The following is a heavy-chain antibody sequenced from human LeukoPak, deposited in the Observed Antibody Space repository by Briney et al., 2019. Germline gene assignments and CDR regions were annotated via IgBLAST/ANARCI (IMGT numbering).Heavy chain of an antibody. J-gene: IGHJ4*02. D-gene: IGHD3-22*01. CDR2: INWNGGST. CDR1: GFTFDDYG. CDR3: ARDRIDSSGYYYFFDY. Sequence: GGSLRLSCAASGFTFDDYGMSWVRQAPGKGLEWVSGINWNGGSTGYADSVKGRFTISRDNAKNSPYLQMNSLRAEDTALYYCARDRIDSSGYYYFFDYWGQGTLVTVSS. V-gene: IGHV3-20*04.